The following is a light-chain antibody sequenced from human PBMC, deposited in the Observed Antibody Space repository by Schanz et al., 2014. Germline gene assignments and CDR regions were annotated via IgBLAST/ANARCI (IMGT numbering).Light chain of an antibody. Sequence: QSALTQPASVSGAPGQSITISCTGTSCDVGAYNYVSWYQQHPGKAPKLMIYDVTYRPSGVSNRFSGSKSGNTASLTISGLLAEDEADYYCSSYRSSNTVVFGGGTKLTVL. CDR1: SCDVGAYNY. V-gene: IGLV2-14*03. CDR2: DVT. J-gene: IGLJ2*01. CDR3: SSYRSSNTVV.